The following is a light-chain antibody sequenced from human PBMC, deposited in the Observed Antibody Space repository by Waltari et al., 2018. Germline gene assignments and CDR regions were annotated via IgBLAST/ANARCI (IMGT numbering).Light chain of an antibody. J-gene: IGLJ2*01. Sequence: QSALTQPASVSGSPGQSITISCTGTSSDVGGYNYVSWYQQHPGKAPKLMIYEVSNRPSGVSNRCSGSKSGTTAYLTISGLQAEDEADYYCSSYTSSSTLVVFGGGTKLTVL. CDR3: SSYTSSSTLVV. CDR2: EVS. CDR1: SSDVGGYNY. V-gene: IGLV2-14*01.